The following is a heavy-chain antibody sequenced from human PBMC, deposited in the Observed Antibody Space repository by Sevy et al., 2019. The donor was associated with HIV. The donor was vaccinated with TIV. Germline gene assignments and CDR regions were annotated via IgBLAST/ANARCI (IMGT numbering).Heavy chain of an antibody. Sequence: GGSLRLSCAASGFTFSTYAMAWVRQAPGKGLEWVSGISGSGGSTYYADSVKGRFTISRDKSKNKLYLQMNSLRAEDTDVYYCAKGDSSFYGLDVWGQGNTVTVSS. V-gene: IGHV3-23*01. CDR2: ISGSGGST. CDR1: GFTFSTYA. CDR3: AKGDSSFYGLDV. J-gene: IGHJ6*02. D-gene: IGHD6-6*01.